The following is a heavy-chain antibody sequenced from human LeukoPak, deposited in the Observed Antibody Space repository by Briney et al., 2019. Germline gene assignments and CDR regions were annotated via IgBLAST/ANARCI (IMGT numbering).Heavy chain of an antibody. D-gene: IGHD6-19*01. V-gene: IGHV1-2*02. Sequence: ASVKVSCKASGYTFTGFYIHWVRQAPGQRLEWMGWINPNSGGTNYAQKFQGRVTMTRDTSISTAYMELSRLRSDDTAVYYCASVAGTAGTFDYWGQGTLVTDSS. CDR2: INPNSGGT. CDR3: ASVAGTAGTFDY. J-gene: IGHJ4*02. CDR1: GYTFTGFY.